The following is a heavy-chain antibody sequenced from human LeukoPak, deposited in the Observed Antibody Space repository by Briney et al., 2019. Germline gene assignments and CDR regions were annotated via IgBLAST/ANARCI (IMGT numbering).Heavy chain of an antibody. D-gene: IGHD4-11*01. CDR3: ARVNTVTKGVDWFDP. Sequence: SETLSLTCAVSGGSISSGGYSWSWIRQPPGKGLEWIGYIYHSGSTYYNPSLKSRVTISVDRSKNQFSLKLSSVTAADTAVYYCARVNTVTKGVDWFDPWGQGTLSPSPQ. V-gene: IGHV4-30-2*01. CDR1: GGSISSGGYS. CDR2: IYHSGST. J-gene: IGHJ5*02.